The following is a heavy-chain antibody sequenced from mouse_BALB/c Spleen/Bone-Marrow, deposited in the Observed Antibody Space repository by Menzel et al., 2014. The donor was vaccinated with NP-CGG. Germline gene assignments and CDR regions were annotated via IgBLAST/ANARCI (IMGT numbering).Heavy chain of an antibody. CDR2: ISYDGSN. Sequence: EVKLMESGPGLVKPSQSLSLTCSVTGYSITSGYYWNWIRQFPGNKLEWMGYISYDGSNNYNPSLKNRISITRDTSKNQFFLKLNSVTTEDTATYCCARGGTGRVYFDVWGAGTTVTVSS. CDR1: GYSITSGYY. CDR3: ARGGTGRVYFDV. D-gene: IGHD4-1*01. V-gene: IGHV3-6*02. J-gene: IGHJ1*01.